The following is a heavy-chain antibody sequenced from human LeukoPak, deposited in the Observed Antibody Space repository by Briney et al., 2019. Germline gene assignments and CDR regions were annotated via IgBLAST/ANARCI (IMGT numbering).Heavy chain of an antibody. V-gene: IGHV3-7*01. J-gene: IGHJ4*02. CDR1: GFTFRTFW. D-gene: IGHD4-17*01. CDR2: INPDGSQK. CDR3: TRDLGGYGDYGTNFDY. Sequence: GGSLRLSCAASGFTFRTFWMTWVRQAPGKGLGWVANINPDGSQKYYVDSVKGRFTISRDNAKKSLFLQMNSLRAEDTAVYYCTRDLGGYGDYGTNFDYWGQGTLVTVSS.